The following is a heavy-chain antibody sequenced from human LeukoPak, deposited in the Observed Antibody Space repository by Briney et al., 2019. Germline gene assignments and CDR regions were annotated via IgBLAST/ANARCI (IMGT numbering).Heavy chain of an antibody. V-gene: IGHV4-4*07. CDR2: VLSSGTA. CDR3: TRVSYFAFWSGSYSYPPGVAFDI. CDR1: RGSIRSSS. Sequence: SETLSLTCTISRGSIRSSSWTWVRQPAGKGLEWIGLVLSSGTAIYNPSLKSRVTMSLDTSKSQFSLNVTSVTAADTAVYYCTRVSYFAFWSGSYSYPPGVAFDIWGQGTMVIVSS. J-gene: IGHJ3*02. D-gene: IGHD3-3*01.